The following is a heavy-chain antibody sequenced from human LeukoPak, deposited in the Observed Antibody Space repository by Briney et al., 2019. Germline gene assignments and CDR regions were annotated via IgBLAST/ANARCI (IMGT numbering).Heavy chain of an antibody. Sequence: SETLSLTCTVSGGSISSYYWSWIRQPAGKGLEWIGRIYTSGSTNYNPSLKGRVTMSVDTSKNQFSLKLSSVTAADTAVYYCARDRPLAYCGGDCVHYYYYYYMDVWGKGTTVTVSS. J-gene: IGHJ6*03. D-gene: IGHD2-21*01. CDR2: IYTSGST. V-gene: IGHV4-4*07. CDR3: ARDRPLAYCGGDCVHYYYYYYMDV. CDR1: GGSISSYY.